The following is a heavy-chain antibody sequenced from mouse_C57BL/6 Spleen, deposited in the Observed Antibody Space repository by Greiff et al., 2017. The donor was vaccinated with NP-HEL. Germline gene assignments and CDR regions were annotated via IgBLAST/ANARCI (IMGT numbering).Heavy chain of an antibody. CDR2: IDPENGDT. D-gene: IGHD1-1*01. CDR1: GFNIKDDY. V-gene: IGHV14-4*01. J-gene: IGHJ2*01. CDR3: TTSAVVGSFDY. Sequence: VQLKQSGAELVRPGASVKLSCTASGFNIKDDYMHWVKQRPEQGLEWIGWIDPENGDTEYASKFQGKATITADTSSNTAYLQLSSLTSEDTAVYYWTTSAVVGSFDYWGQGTTLTVSS.